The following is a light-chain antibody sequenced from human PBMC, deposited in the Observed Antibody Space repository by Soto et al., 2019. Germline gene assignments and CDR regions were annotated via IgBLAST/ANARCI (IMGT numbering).Light chain of an antibody. CDR3: QQYGSSPRT. CDR2: GAS. CDR1: QSVSSSY. V-gene: IGKV3-20*01. Sequence: EIVLTQSPGPLSLSPGERATLSCRASQSVSSSYLAWYQQKPGQAPRLLIYGASSRATGIPDRFSGSGSGTDFILTISRLEPEDFAVYYCQQYGSSPRTFGQGTKLEIK. J-gene: IGKJ2*01.